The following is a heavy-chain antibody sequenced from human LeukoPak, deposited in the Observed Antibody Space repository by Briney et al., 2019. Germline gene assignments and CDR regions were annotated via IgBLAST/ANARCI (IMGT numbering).Heavy chain of an antibody. Sequence: PGGSLRLSCAASGFTFSSYAMSWVRQAPGKGLEWVSAISGSGGSTYYADSVKGRFTISRDNSKNTLYLQMNSLRAEDTAVYYCAKDDYRYNWNDVDGYDYWGQGTLVTVSS. V-gene: IGHV3-23*01. CDR1: GFTFSSYA. CDR2: ISGSGGST. D-gene: IGHD1-1*01. CDR3: AKDDYRYNWNDVDGYDY. J-gene: IGHJ4*02.